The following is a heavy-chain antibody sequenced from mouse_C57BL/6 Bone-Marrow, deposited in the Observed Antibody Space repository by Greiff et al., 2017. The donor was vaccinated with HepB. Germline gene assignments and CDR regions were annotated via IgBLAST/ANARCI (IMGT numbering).Heavy chain of an antibody. V-gene: IGHV14-1*01. Sequence: EVKLQQSGAELVRPGASVKLSCTASGFNIKDYYMHWVKQRPEQGLEWIGRIDPEDGDTEYAPKFQGKATMTADTSSNTAYLQLSSLTSEDTAVYYCTTEAVTTFYYAMDYWGQGTSVTVSS. CDR1: GFNIKDYY. D-gene: IGHD2-2*01. J-gene: IGHJ4*01. CDR2: IDPEDGDT. CDR3: TTEAVTTFYYAMDY.